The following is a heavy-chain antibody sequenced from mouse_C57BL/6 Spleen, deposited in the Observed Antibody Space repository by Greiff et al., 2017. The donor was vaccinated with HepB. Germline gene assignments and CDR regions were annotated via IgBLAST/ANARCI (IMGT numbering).Heavy chain of an antibody. D-gene: IGHD1-1*01. Sequence: QVQLQQPGAELVMPGASVKLSCKASGYTFTSYWMHWVKQRPGQGLEWIGEIDPSDSYTNYNQKFKGKSTLTVDKSSSTAYMQLSSLTSEDSAVYYCARTFITTVVAHWYFDVWGTGTTVTVSS. V-gene: IGHV1-69*01. CDR1: GYTFTSYW. J-gene: IGHJ1*03. CDR3: ARTFITTVVAHWYFDV. CDR2: IDPSDSYT.